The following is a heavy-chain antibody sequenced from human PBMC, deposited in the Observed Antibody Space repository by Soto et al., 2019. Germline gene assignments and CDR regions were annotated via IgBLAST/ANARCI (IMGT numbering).Heavy chain of an antibody. CDR1: GDSTSTYY. CDR2: IHYSGGT. Sequence: ETLSLTCTVSGDSTSTYYWSWIRQPPGKGLEWIGHIHYSGGTNYNPSLKSRVTISVDTSKSHLSLKLSSVSPADTAVYYCARDFRRGFSYGYIGYFDYWVQGTLVTVS. D-gene: IGHD5-18*01. V-gene: IGHV4-59*01. J-gene: IGHJ4*02. CDR3: ARDFRRGFSYGYIGYFDY.